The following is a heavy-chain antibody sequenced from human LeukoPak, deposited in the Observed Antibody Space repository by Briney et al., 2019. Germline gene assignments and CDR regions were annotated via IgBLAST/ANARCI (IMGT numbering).Heavy chain of an antibody. CDR1: GLTFSNHW. J-gene: IGHJ4*02. Sequence: PGGSLRLSCAASGLTFSNHWMTWVRQAPGKGLEWVANIKQDGSEKNYVDSVKGRFTISRDNAKNSLYLQMNSLRVEDTAVYYCANARGADYRFDYWGQGTLVTVSS. V-gene: IGHV3-7*01. CDR3: ANARGADYRFDY. CDR2: IKQDGSEK. D-gene: IGHD4-11*01.